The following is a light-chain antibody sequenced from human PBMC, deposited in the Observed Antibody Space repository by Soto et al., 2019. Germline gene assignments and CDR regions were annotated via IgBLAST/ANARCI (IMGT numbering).Light chain of an antibody. J-gene: IGKJ1*01. CDR3: QQLNRFPRT. Sequence: DIQLTQSPSFLSASVGDRVTITCRASQDISCYLAWYQQRPGKVPRFLTHSASTLQSGAPSRFSATGSGTTFTLTISSLQPEDIATYYCQQLNRFPRTFGQGTKVEV. CDR1: QDISCY. CDR2: SAS. V-gene: IGKV1-9*01.